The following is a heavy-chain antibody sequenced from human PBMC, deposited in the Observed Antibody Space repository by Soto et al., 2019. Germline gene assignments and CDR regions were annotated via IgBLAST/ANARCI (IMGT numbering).Heavy chain of an antibody. CDR1: EFTFSGRS. J-gene: IGHJ6*03. CDR3: ARGWFGPDV. D-gene: IGHD3-10*01. V-gene: IGHV3-74*01. CDR2: IDKVGTDS. Sequence: EVQLVECGGGLVQPGGSLRLSCAASEFTFSGRSVHWVRQAPGKGLVWVSGIDKVGTDSTYADSVKGRFTSSRDNAKNTVYLQMNILRVEDTAVYYCARGWFGPDVWGKGTTVTVSS.